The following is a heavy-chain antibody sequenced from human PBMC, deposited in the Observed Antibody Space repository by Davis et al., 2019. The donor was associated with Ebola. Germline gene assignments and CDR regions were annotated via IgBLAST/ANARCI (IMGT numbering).Heavy chain of an antibody. J-gene: IGHJ6*02. CDR1: GGSISSSNW. D-gene: IGHD6-13*01. CDR2: IYHSGST. CDR3: TRAKYTSSWYLDFYAMDV. Sequence: SETLSLTCAVSGGSISSSNWWSWVRQPPGKGLEWIGEIYHSGSTNYNPSLKSRVTISVDKSKNQFSLKLSSVTAADTAVYYCTRAKYTSSWYLDFYAMDVWGQGTTVSVSS. V-gene: IGHV4-4*02.